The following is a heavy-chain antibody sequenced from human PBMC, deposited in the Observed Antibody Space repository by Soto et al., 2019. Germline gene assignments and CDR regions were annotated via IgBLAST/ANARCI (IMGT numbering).Heavy chain of an antibody. CDR3: AKDGYSSSWYASNFDY. Sequence: GGSLRLSCAASGFTFSSYAMSWVRQAPGKGLEWVSAISGSGGSTYYADSVKGRFTISRDNSKSTLYLQMNSLRAEDTAVYYCAKDGYSSSWYASNFDYWGQGTLVTVSS. CDR1: GFTFSSYA. V-gene: IGHV3-23*01. J-gene: IGHJ4*02. CDR2: ISGSGGST. D-gene: IGHD6-13*01.